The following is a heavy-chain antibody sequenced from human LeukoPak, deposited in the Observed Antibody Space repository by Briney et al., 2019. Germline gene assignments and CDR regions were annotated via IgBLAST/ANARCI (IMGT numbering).Heavy chain of an antibody. Sequence: ASVKVSCKASGYTFTGYYMHWVRQATGQGLEWMGWMNPNSGNTGYAQKFQGRVTMTRNTSISTAYMELSSLRSEDTAVYYCARGRARGYSYGYRKSTYYFDYWGQGTLVTVSS. CDR3: ARGRARGYSYGYRKSTYYFDY. CDR2: MNPNSGNT. V-gene: IGHV1-8*02. CDR1: GYTFTGYY. J-gene: IGHJ4*02. D-gene: IGHD5-18*01.